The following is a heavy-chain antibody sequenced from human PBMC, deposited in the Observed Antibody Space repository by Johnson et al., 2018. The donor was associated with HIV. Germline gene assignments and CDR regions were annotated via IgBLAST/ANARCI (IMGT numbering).Heavy chain of an antibody. CDR2: ISYDGSNK. J-gene: IGHJ3*02. D-gene: IGHD6-13*01. Sequence: VQLVESGGGLVKPGGSLRLSCAASGFTFSDYYMSWIRQAPGKGLEWVAVISYDGSNKYYADSVKGRFTISRDNSKNTLYLQMNSLRAEDTAVYYCAKGRIAAAGTGVDAFDIWGQGTMVTVSS. CDR3: AKGRIAAAGTGVDAFDI. V-gene: IGHV3-30*18. CDR1: GFTFSDYY.